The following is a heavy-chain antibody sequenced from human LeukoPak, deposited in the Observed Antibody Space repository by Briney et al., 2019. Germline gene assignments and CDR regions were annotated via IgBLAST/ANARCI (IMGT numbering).Heavy chain of an antibody. CDR3: ARGAGGYFDWLLPHDAFDI. V-gene: IGHV1-18*01. Sequence: ASVKVSCKASGYTFTSYGISWVRQAPGQGLEWMGWISAYNGNTNYAQKLQGRVTMTTDTSTSTAYMELRSLRSDDTAVYYCARGAGGYFDWLLPHDAFDIWGQGTMVTVSS. CDR1: GYTFTSYG. J-gene: IGHJ3*02. CDR2: ISAYNGNT. D-gene: IGHD3-9*01.